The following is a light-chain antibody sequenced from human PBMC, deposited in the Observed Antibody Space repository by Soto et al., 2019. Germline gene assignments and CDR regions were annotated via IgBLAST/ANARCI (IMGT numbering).Light chain of an antibody. CDR2: DAS. J-gene: IGKJ5*01. Sequence: DIVLPRSPATLSLTPGERATLSCRPSQSVSSYLAWYQQKPGQAPRLLIYDASNRATGIPARFSGSGSGTDFTLTISSLEPEDFAVYYCQQRSNWPPITFGQGSRLEIK. V-gene: IGKV3-11*01. CDR1: QSVSSY. CDR3: QQRSNWPPIT.